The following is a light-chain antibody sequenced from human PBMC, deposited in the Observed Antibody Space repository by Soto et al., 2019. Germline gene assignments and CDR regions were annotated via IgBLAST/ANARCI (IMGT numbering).Light chain of an antibody. Sequence: DIQMTQSPSSVSASVGDRVTITCRASQAISTWLAWYQQKPGKAPKLLIYAASSLHSGVPSRFSGSGSGTDFTLTISSLQPEDCATYYCQQANSFPRTFGQGTKLEIK. CDR1: QAISTW. J-gene: IGKJ2*01. V-gene: IGKV1D-12*01. CDR3: QQANSFPRT. CDR2: AAS.